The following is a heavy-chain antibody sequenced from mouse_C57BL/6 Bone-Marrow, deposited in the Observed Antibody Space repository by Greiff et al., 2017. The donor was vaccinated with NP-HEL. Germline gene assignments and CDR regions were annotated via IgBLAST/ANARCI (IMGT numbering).Heavy chain of an antibody. CDR2: SRNKANDYTT. V-gene: IGHV7-1*01. D-gene: IGHD1-1*01. Sequence: EVKLVESGGGLVQSGRSLRLSCATSGFTFSDFYMEWVRQAPGKGLEWIAASRNKANDYTTEYSASVKGRFIVSRDTSQSILYLQMNALRAEDTAIYYCARDYYGSSYSYWGQGTTLTVSS. J-gene: IGHJ2*01. CDR1: GFTFSDFY. CDR3: ARDYYGSSYSY.